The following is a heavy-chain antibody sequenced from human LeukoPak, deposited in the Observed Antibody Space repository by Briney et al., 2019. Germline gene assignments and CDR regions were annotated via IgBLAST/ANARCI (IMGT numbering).Heavy chain of an antibody. Sequence: GGSLRLSCAASGFTFDDYTMHWVHQAPGKGLEWVSLISWDGGSTYYADSVKGRFTISRDNSKNSLYLQMNSLRTEDTALYYCAKDERGYSYGAPDYWGQGTLVTVSS. J-gene: IGHJ4*02. CDR2: ISWDGGST. CDR3: AKDERGYSYGAPDY. D-gene: IGHD5-18*01. V-gene: IGHV3-43*01. CDR1: GFTFDDYT.